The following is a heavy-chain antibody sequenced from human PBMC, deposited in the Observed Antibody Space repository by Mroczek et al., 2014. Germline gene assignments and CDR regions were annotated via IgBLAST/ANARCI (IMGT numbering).Heavy chain of an antibody. V-gene: IGHV4-30-2*01. CDR1: WLHQQWWLL. J-gene: IGHJ5*02. CDR2: LSYGST. D-gene: IGHD3-10*01. CDR3: ARAPHPLYGSGSYYPYNWFDP. Sequence: QLQQWGVRTGEAFTDPAPHLRCLWWLHQQWWLLLELDPAATREGPGVDWVHLSYGSTYYNPSLKSRVTISVDRSKNQFSLKLSSVTAADTAVYYCARAPHPLYGSGSYYPYNWFDPWGQGTLVTVSS.